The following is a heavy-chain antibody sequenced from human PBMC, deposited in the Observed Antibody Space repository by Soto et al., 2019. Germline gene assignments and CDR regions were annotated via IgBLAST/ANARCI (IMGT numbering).Heavy chain of an antibody. V-gene: IGHV1-69*06. D-gene: IGHD2-2*01. CDR3: ARGRDQPPVGLYFDT. Sequence: QVQLVQSGAEVKNPGSSVKVSCKTSGGTFNSYLIDWVRQAPGQVLEWMGGIIPAFGTAKYAQKFQGRVTITADKSTTTAYMELRTLTSEDTAVYYCARGRDQPPVGLYFDTWDQGTLVTVSS. J-gene: IGHJ4*02. CDR1: GGTFNSYL. CDR2: IIPAFGTA.